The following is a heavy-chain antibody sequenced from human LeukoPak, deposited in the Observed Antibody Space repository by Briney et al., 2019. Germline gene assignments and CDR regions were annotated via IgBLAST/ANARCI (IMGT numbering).Heavy chain of an antibody. V-gene: IGHV4-59*12. CDR2: IYYSGST. Sequence: SETLSLTCTVSGGSIRSYYWSWLRQPPGKGLEWIGYIYYSGSTKYNPSLKSRVTISVDTSKNQFSLQLNSVAPEDTAVYYCARAGGQQLDYYYGMDVWGQGTTVTVSS. J-gene: IGHJ6*02. CDR1: GGSIRSYY. CDR3: ARAGGQQLDYYYGMDV. D-gene: IGHD6-13*01.